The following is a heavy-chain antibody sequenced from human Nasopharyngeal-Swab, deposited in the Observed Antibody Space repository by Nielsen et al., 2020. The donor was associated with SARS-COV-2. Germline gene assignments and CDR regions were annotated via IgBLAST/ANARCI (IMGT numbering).Heavy chain of an antibody. V-gene: IGHV1-3*01. D-gene: IGHD3-3*01. CDR1: GYTFTSYA. J-gene: IGHJ4*02. Sequence: ASVKVSCKASGYTFTSYAMHWVRQAPGQRLEWMGWINAGNGNTKYSQKFQGRVTITRDTSASTAYMELSSLRSEDTAVYYCARDPTLLEWLYFDYWGQGTLVTVSS. CDR3: ARDPTLLEWLYFDY. CDR2: INAGNGNT.